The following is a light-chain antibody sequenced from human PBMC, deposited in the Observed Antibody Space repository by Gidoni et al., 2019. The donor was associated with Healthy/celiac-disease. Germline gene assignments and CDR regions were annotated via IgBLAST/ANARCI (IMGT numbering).Light chain of an antibody. Sequence: EIVMTQSPATLSVSPGERATLSCRASQSVSSNLAWYQQNPGQAPRLLIYGASTRATGIPARFSGSGSGTEFTLTISSLQSEDFAVYYCQQYNNWPPRWRFXQXTKVXIK. J-gene: IGKJ1*01. V-gene: IGKV3-15*01. CDR1: QSVSSN. CDR3: QQYNNWPPRWR. CDR2: GAS.